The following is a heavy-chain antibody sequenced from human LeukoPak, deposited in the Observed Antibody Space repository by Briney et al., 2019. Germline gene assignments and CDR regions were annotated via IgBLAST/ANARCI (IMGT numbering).Heavy chain of an antibody. CDR2: ISYDGSNK. J-gene: IGHJ4*02. V-gene: IGHV3-30*18. CDR1: GFTFSSYG. CDR3: AKISGYDY. Sequence: PGGSLRLSCAASGFTFSSYGMRWVRQAPGKGLEWVAVISYDGSNKYYADSVKGRFTISRDNSKNTLYLQMNSLRAEDTAVYYCAKISGYDYWGQGTLVTVSS. D-gene: IGHD5-12*01.